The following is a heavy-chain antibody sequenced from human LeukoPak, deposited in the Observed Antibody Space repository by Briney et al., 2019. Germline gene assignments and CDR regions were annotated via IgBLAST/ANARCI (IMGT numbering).Heavy chain of an antibody. D-gene: IGHD3-22*01. CDR2: ISGSGGST. CDR3: AKTGGEYYYDSSGYYFPGY. J-gene: IGHJ4*02. V-gene: IGHV3-23*01. Sequence: PGGSLRLSCAASGFTFSSYAMSWVRQAPGKGLEGVSAISGSGGSTYYADSAKGRFTIFRDNSKNTLYLPMNSLRAEDTAVYYCAKTGGEYYYDSSGYYFPGYWGQGTLVTVSS. CDR1: GFTFSSYA.